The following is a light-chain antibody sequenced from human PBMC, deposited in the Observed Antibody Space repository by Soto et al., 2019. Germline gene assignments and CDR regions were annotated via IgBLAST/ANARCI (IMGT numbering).Light chain of an antibody. CDR1: QSVNSN. Sequence: MTQSSVTLSVYKAERATLSCRASQSVNSNLAWYQQKPGQAPRLLIYGASTRATGIPASFIGNGSGTEFTLTISSLQPDDFATYYCQHYNSYSEAFGQGTMVDI. CDR3: QHYNSYSEA. CDR2: GAS. V-gene: IGKV3-15*01. J-gene: IGKJ1*01.